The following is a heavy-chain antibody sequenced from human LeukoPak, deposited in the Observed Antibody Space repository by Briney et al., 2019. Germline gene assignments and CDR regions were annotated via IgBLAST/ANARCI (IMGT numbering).Heavy chain of an antibody. D-gene: IGHD3-16*02. CDR1: GGSISSSSYY. V-gene: IGHV4-39*07. J-gene: IGHJ4*02. Sequence: SETLSLTCTVSGGSISSSSYYWGWIRQPPGKGLEWIGSIYYSGSTYYNPSLKSRVTISVDTSKNQFSLKLSSVTAADTAVYYCARVSCYDYVWGSYRCYFDYWGRGTLATVSS. CDR2: IYYSGST. CDR3: ARVSCYDYVWGSYRCYFDY.